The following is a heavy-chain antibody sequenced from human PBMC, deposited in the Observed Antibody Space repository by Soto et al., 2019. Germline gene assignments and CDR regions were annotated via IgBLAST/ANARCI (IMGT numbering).Heavy chain of an antibody. CDR1: GFTFSSYW. J-gene: IGHJ4*02. Sequence: GGSLRLSCAASGFTFSSYWMSWVRQAPGKGLEWVANIKQDGSEKYYVDSVKGRFTISRDNAKNSLYLQMNSLRAEDTAVYYCARSPEQFFFGYFDYWGQGTLVTVSS. CDR2: IKQDGSEK. D-gene: IGHD6-19*01. V-gene: IGHV3-7*01. CDR3: ARSPEQFFFGYFDY.